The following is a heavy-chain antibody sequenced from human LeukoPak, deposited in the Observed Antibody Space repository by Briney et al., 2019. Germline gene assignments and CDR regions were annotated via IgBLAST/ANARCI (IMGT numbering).Heavy chain of an antibody. CDR1: GGSFSTYY. Sequence: SETLSLTCTVSGGSFSTYYWSWIRQPPGKGLEWIGYIYYSGSTDYNPSLESRVTMSLDTSKNQFSLNLSSVTAADTAVYYCARRGYSYKVDYWGQGTLVTVSS. V-gene: IGHV4-59*12. CDR3: ARRGYSYKVDY. CDR2: IYYSGST. J-gene: IGHJ4*02. D-gene: IGHD5-18*01.